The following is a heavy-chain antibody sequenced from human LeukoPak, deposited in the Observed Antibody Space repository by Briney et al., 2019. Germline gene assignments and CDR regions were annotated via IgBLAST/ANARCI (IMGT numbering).Heavy chain of an antibody. Sequence: SQTLSLTCTVSGGSISSGGYYWSWIRQHPGKGLEWIGYIYYSGSTYYNPSLKSRVTISVDTSKNQFSLKLSSVTAADTAVYYCARDGSGYDSLIDYWGQGTLVTVSS. CDR1: GGSISSGGYY. J-gene: IGHJ4*02. V-gene: IGHV4-31*03. D-gene: IGHD5-12*01. CDR2: IYYSGST. CDR3: ARDGSGYDSLIDY.